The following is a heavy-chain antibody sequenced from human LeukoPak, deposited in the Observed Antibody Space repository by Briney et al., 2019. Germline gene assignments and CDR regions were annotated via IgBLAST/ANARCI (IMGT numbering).Heavy chain of an antibody. Sequence: PSETLSLTCTVSGGSISSSSYYWGWIRQPPGKGLEWIGSIYYSGSTYYNPSLKSRVTISVDTSKNQFSLKLSSVTAADTAVYYCARANVCWFDPWGQGTLVTVSS. CDR3: ARANVCWFDP. CDR2: IYYSGST. D-gene: IGHD2-8*01. J-gene: IGHJ5*02. CDR1: GGSISSSSYY. V-gene: IGHV4-39*01.